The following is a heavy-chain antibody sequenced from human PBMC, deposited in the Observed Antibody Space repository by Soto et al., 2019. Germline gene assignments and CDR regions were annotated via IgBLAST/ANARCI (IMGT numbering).Heavy chain of an antibody. CDR3: ARDPLLGYCSSTSCLLGYGMDV. D-gene: IGHD2-2*01. CDR1: GFTFSSYW. J-gene: IGHJ6*02. CDR2: INSDGSST. Sequence: EVQLVESGGGLVQPGGSLRLSCAASGFTFSSYWMHWVRQAPGKGLVWVSRINSDGSSTSYADSVKGRFTISRDNAKNTLYLQMNSLRAEDTAVYYCARDPLLGYCSSTSCLLGYGMDVWGQGTTVTVSS. V-gene: IGHV3-74*01.